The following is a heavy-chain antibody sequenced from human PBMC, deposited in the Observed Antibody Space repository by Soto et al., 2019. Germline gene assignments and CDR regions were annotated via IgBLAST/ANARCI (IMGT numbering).Heavy chain of an antibody. CDR3: ARGWGYDSNDYYYAY. Sequence: VQLVQPGAEVRKPGSSVKVSCKASGGTFSRHAISWVRQAPGQGLEWMGGIIPIFGTANHAQKFQGRVTIIADESTSTVYMELSSLRSEDTAMYYCARGWGYDSNDYYYAYWGQGTLVIVSS. CDR2: IIPIFGTA. J-gene: IGHJ4*02. CDR1: GGTFSRHA. V-gene: IGHV1-69*01. D-gene: IGHD3-22*01.